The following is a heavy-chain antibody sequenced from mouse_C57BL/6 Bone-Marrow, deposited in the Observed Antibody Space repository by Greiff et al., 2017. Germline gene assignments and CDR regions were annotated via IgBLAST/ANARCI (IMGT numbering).Heavy chain of an antibody. J-gene: IGHJ4*01. CDR2: IYPGSGNT. D-gene: IGHD1-1*01. CDR3: AIDYYGSSHNYYAMDY. Sequence: QVQLQQSGPELVKPGASVKISCKASGYTFTDYYINWVKQRPGQGLEWIGWIYPGSGNTKYNEKFKGKDTLTVDTSSSTAYMQLSSLTSEDSAVYFCAIDYYGSSHNYYAMDYWGQGTSVTVSS. CDR1: GYTFTDYY. V-gene: IGHV1-84*01.